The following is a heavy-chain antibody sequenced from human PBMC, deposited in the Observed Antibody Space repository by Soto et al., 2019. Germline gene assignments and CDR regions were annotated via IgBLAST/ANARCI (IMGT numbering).Heavy chain of an antibody. Sequence: ASVKVSCKASGYTFTSYDINWVRQATGQGLEWMGWMNPNSGNTGYAQKFQGRVTMTRSTSISTAYMELSSLRSEDTAVYYCARVKRGYSSSWYVYGMDVWGQGTTVTVS. CDR2: MNPNSGNT. D-gene: IGHD6-13*01. V-gene: IGHV1-8*01. CDR1: GYTFTSYD. CDR3: ARVKRGYSSSWYVYGMDV. J-gene: IGHJ6*02.